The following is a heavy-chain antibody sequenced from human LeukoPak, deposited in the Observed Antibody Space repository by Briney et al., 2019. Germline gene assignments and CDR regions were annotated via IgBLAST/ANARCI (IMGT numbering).Heavy chain of an antibody. J-gene: IGHJ5*02. CDR2: MYISGST. CDR3: ATCRDEFADYGFTS. Sequence: SETLSLTCTVSGGSVSSYYWSWIRQPAGKGLEWIGRMYISGSTKYNPSLKSRVTMSIDTSRNQLSLKLTSLTAADTAVYYCATCRDEFADYGFTSWGQGTLVTVSS. V-gene: IGHV4-4*07. CDR1: GGSVSSYY. D-gene: IGHD4-17*01.